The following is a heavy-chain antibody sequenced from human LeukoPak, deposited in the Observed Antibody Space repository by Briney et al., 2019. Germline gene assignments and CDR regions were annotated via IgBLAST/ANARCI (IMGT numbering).Heavy chain of an antibody. CDR2: ISGSGGST. Sequence: GGSLILSCAASGFTFSSYAMSWVRQAPGKGLEWVSAISGSGGSTYYADSVKGRFTISRDNSKNTLYLQMNSLRAEDTAVYYCATTAPSGSYFVAYFDYWGQGTLVTVSS. V-gene: IGHV3-23*01. J-gene: IGHJ4*02. D-gene: IGHD1-26*01. CDR3: ATTAPSGSYFVAYFDY. CDR1: GFTFSSYA.